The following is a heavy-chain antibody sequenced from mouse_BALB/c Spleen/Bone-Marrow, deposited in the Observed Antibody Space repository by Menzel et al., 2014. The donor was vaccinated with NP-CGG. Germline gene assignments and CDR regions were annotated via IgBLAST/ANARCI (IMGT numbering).Heavy chain of an antibody. Sequence: EVKLVESGGGLVQPGGSRKLSCAASGFTFSSFGMHWVRQAPEKGLEWVAYISCDSSTIYYADTVKGRFTISRDNPKNTRFLQMTSLRSEDTAMYYCAREGWYGNPGYWGQGTTLTVSS. J-gene: IGHJ2*01. CDR1: GFTFSSFG. D-gene: IGHD2-10*02. CDR2: ISCDSSTI. V-gene: IGHV5-17*02. CDR3: AREGWYGNPGY.